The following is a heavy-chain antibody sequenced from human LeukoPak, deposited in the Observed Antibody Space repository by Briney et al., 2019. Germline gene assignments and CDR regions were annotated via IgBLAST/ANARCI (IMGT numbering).Heavy chain of an antibody. Sequence: ASVKVSCKASGYTFTGYYMHWVRQAPGQGLEWMGWINPNSGGTNYAQKFQGRVTMTRDTSISTAYMELSRLRSDDTAVYYCARGGSAGHNYYDSSGFTYWGQGTLVTVSS. V-gene: IGHV1-2*02. CDR3: ARGGSAGHNYYDSSGFTY. CDR2: INPNSGGT. J-gene: IGHJ4*02. D-gene: IGHD3-22*01. CDR1: GYTFTGYY.